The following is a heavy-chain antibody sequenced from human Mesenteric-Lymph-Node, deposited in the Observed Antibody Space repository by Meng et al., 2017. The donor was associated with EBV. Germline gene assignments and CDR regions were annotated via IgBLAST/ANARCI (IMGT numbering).Heavy chain of an antibody. J-gene: IGHJ4*02. D-gene: IGHD3-10*01. CDR3: ASTSSGYYYGSG. V-gene: IGHV1-69*01. CDR1: GGTLSNYA. CDR2: IIPVFGIT. Sequence: QVQLVEAGAEVKKPGSSVKVSCKASGGTLSNYAISWVRQAPGQGLEWMGGIIPVFGITNYAQKFQDRVTVTADESTSTAYMELGTLTSEDTAVYYCASTSSGYYYGSGWGQGTLVTVSS.